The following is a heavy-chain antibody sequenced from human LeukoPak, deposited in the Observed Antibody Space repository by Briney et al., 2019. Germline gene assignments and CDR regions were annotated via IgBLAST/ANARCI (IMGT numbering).Heavy chain of an antibody. J-gene: IGHJ6*02. D-gene: IGHD7-27*01. V-gene: IGHV4-39*01. Sequence: SETLSLTCTVSGGSISSSSYYWGWIRQPPGKGLEWIGSIYYSGSTYYNPSLKSRVTISVDTSKHQFSLKLSSVTAADTAVYYCARQGTGDTHYYYYGMDVWGQGTTVTVSS. CDR2: IYYSGST. CDR1: GGSISSSSYY. CDR3: ARQGTGDTHYYYYGMDV.